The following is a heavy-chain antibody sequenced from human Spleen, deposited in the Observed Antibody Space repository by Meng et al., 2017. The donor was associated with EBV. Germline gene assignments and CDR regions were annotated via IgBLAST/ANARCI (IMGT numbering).Heavy chain of an antibody. J-gene: IGHJ2*01. V-gene: IGHV4-39*07. CDR3: AKGSVAGYYYFDL. Sequence: QVQSRRWGAGLLKPSETLSLTFSVAGYSISGSRFFWGWIRQPPGRGLQWIGSIYHSGTTYYNPSLKSRVTISVDTYKNQFSLKMRSVMAAETAVYYCAKGSVAGYYYFDLWGRGTLVTVSS. D-gene: IGHD6-19*01. CDR2: IYHSGTT. CDR1: GYSISGSRFF.